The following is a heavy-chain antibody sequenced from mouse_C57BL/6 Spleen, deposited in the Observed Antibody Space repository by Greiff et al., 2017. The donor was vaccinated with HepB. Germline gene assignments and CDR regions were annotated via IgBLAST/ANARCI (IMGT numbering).Heavy chain of an antibody. CDR2: IDPSDSET. V-gene: IGHV1-52*01. Sequence: QVQLQQPGAELVRPGSSVKLSCKASGYTFTSYWMHWVKPRPIQGLEWIGNIDPSDSETHYNQKFKDKATLTVDKSSSTAYMQLSSLTSEDSAVYYCARSDYGSSPYAMDYWGQGTSVTVSS. D-gene: IGHD1-1*01. J-gene: IGHJ4*01. CDR3: ARSDYGSSPYAMDY. CDR1: GYTFTSYW.